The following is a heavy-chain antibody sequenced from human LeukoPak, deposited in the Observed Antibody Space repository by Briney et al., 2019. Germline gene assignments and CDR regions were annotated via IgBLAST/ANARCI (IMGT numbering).Heavy chain of an antibody. CDR1: GFTVSNNY. D-gene: IGHD6-19*01. CDR3: AKLPSSGWLGY. Sequence: GGSLRLSCVVSGFTVSNNYMSWVRQAPGKGLEWVSAFYSGGNTYYAGSVKGRFIISRDSSKNTLYLQMNNLRPEGTAMYFCAKLPSSGWLGYWGQGTLVTVSS. V-gene: IGHV3-53*01. J-gene: IGHJ4*02. CDR2: FYSGGNT.